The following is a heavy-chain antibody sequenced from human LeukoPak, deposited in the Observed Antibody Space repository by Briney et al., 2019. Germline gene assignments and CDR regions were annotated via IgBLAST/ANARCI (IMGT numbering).Heavy chain of an antibody. J-gene: IGHJ4*02. V-gene: IGHV3-11*04. Sequence: GGSLRLSCAASGFTFSDYYMSWLRQAPGKGLEWVSYISSSGSTIYYADSVKGRFTISRDNAKNSLYLQMNSLRAEDTAVYYCARDRSLVAAAAPYFDYWGQGTLVTVSS. CDR3: ARDRSLVAAAAPYFDY. CDR1: GFTFSDYY. CDR2: ISSSGSTI. D-gene: IGHD6-13*01.